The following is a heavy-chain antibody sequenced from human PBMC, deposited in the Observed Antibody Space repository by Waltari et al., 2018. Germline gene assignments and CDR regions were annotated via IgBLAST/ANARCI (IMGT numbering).Heavy chain of an antibody. J-gene: IGHJ6*02. V-gene: IGHV1-2*02. CDR1: GYTFTDHY. Sequence: QVQLAQSGAEVRKPGASLQVSCKASGYTFTDHYIHWVRQAPVQGLEWGGWTDPNSGGTNYAQKVQGKVTRTRDTATSTAYMELSSLTSDDTAVYYWAGVSGSVPHHHGMYLWGQGTTVTVSS. CDR2: TDPNSGGT. D-gene: IGHD3-10*01. CDR3: AGVSGSVPHHHGMYL.